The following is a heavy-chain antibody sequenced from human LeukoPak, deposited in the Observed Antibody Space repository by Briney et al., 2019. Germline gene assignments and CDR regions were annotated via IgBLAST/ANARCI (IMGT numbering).Heavy chain of an antibody. CDR3: ARVVGYYYDSSGYYYFDY. CDR1: GYTFTSYG. Sequence: ASVKVSCKASGYTFTSYGISWVRQAPGQGLEWMGWISAYNGNTNYAQKLQGRVTMTTDTSTSTAYMELRSLRSDDTAVYYCARVVGYYYDSSGYYYFDYWGLGTLVTVSS. D-gene: IGHD3-22*01. V-gene: IGHV1-18*01. CDR2: ISAYNGNT. J-gene: IGHJ4*02.